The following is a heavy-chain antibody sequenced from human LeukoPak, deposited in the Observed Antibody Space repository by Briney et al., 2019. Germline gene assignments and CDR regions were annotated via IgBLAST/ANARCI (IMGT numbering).Heavy chain of an antibody. V-gene: IGHV3-33*01. D-gene: IGHD6-19*01. CDR2: IWYDGSNK. CDR1: GFTFSSYG. Sequence: GGSLRLSCAASGFTFSSYGMHWVRQAPGKGLEWVAVIWYDGSNKYYADSVKGRFTISRDNSKNTLYLQMSSLRAEDTAVYYCAGDTHSSSWYDHWGQGTLVTVSS. CDR3: AGDTHSSSWYDH. J-gene: IGHJ5*02.